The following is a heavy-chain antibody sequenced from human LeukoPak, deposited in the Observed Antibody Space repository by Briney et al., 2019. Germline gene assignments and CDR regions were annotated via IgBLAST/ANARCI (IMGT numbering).Heavy chain of an antibody. CDR1: GFTFGGYS. J-gene: IGHJ4*01. CDR3: GRVIAGAIDY. Sequence: GGSLRLSCAASGFTFGGYSMTWVRQAPGKGLEWVANINLDGSDRFYVGFVKGRFTISRDNADNSLYLQMNSLRAEDTAVYYWGRVIAGAIDYLGQGTLVTVSS. D-gene: IGHD6-13*01. CDR2: INLDGSDR. V-gene: IGHV3-7*01.